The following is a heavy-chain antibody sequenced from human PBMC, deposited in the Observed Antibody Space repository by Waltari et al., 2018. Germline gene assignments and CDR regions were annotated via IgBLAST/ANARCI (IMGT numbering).Heavy chain of an antibody. J-gene: IGHJ3*02. D-gene: IGHD3-16*02. CDR2: IYYSGST. CDR1: GGSISSVDSY. Sequence: QAQLQESGPGLVKPSQTLSLTCTVSGGSISSVDSYWRWIRQPPGKGLGWIGYIYYSGSTYYNPSLKSRVTISVDTSKNQVSLKLSSVTAADTAVYYCARGEEDYDYIWGSYRLCAFDIWGQGTMVTVSS. CDR3: ARGEEDYDYIWGSYRLCAFDI. V-gene: IGHV4-30-4*08.